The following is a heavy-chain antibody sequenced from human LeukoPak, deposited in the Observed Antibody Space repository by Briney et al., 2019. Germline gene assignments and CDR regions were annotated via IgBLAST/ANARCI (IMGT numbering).Heavy chain of an antibody. D-gene: IGHD3-3*01. J-gene: IGHJ4*02. Sequence: GGSLRLSCAASGFTFSSYSMNWVRQAPGKGLEWVSYMSSSSSTIYYADSVKGRFTISRDNAKNSLYLQMNSLRAEDTAVYYCARAPGYDFWSGYYVPGGYYFDYWGQGTLATASS. V-gene: IGHV3-48*01. CDR2: MSSSSSTI. CDR3: ARAPGYDFWSGYYVPGGYYFDY. CDR1: GFTFSSYS.